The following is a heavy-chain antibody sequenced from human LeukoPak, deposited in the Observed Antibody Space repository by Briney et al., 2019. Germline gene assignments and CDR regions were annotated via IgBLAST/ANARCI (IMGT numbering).Heavy chain of an antibody. D-gene: IGHD6-13*01. CDR3: ARGPYSSSWDDYYYYGMDV. V-gene: IGHV3-64*01. CDR2: ISSNGGST. CDR1: GFTFSSYA. J-gene: IGHJ6*02. Sequence: GGSLRLSCAASGFTFSSYAMHWVRQAPGKGLEYVLAISSNGGSTYYANSVKGRFTISRDNSKNTLYLQMGSLRAEDMAVYYCARGPYSSSWDDYYYYGMDVWGQGTTVTVSS.